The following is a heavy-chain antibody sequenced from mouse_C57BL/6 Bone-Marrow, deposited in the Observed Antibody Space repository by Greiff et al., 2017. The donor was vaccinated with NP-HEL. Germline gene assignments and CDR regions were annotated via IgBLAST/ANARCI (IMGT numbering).Heavy chain of an antibody. J-gene: IGHJ3*01. CDR2: ISNLAYSI. CDR3: ARQTYDGYYVGFAY. V-gene: IGHV5-15*04. D-gene: IGHD2-3*01. Sequence: EVKLVESGGGLVQPGGSLKLSCAASGFTFSDYGMAWVRQAPRKGPEWVAFISNLAYSIYYADTVTGRFTISRENAKNTLYLEMSSLRSEDTAMYYCARQTYDGYYVGFAYWGQGTLVTVSA. CDR1: GFTFSDYG.